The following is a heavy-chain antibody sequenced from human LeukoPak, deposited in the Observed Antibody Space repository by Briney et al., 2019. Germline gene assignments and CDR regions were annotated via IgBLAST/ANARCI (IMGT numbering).Heavy chain of an antibody. Sequence: PGGSLRLSXAASGFTFSSYSMNWVCQTPGKGLEWVSSISSSSSYIYYADSVKGRFTISRDNAKNSLYLQMNSLRAEDTAVYYCARDPYSGLFDYWGQGTLVTVSS. CDR1: GFTFSSYS. D-gene: IGHD4-11*01. CDR3: ARDPYSGLFDY. CDR2: ISSSSSYI. V-gene: IGHV3-21*01. J-gene: IGHJ4*02.